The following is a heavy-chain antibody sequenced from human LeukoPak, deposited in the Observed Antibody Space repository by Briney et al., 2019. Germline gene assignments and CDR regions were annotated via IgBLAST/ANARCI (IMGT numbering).Heavy chain of an antibody. Sequence: QTGGSLRLSCAASRFTFSSYWMHWVRQAPGKGLVWVSRINTDESSTSYADSVKGRFTISRDNAKNTLYLQMNSLRAEDTAVYYCASGGPIYYFDYWGQGTLVTVSS. V-gene: IGHV3-74*01. D-gene: IGHD2-15*01. J-gene: IGHJ4*02. CDR3: ASGGPIYYFDY. CDR1: RFTFSSYW. CDR2: INTDESST.